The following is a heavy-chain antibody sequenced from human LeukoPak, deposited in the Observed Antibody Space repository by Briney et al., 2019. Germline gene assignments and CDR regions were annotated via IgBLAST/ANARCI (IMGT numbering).Heavy chain of an antibody. Sequence: PGGSLRLSCAASGFTFSSYSMNWVRQAPGKGLEWVAVIWYDGSNKYYADSVKGRFTISRDNSKNTLYLQMNSLRAEDTAVYYCARGVYDSSGYYYFDYWGQGTLVTVSS. J-gene: IGHJ4*02. CDR1: GFTFSSYS. CDR3: ARGVYDSSGYYYFDY. CDR2: IWYDGSNK. V-gene: IGHV3-33*08. D-gene: IGHD3-22*01.